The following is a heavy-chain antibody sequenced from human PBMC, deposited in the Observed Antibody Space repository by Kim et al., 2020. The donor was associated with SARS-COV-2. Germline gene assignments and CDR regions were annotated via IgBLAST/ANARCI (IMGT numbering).Heavy chain of an antibody. CDR2: ISAHSGDT. CDR3: ARGYNYGH. CDR1: GYTFTDFR. V-gene: IGHV1-18*01. J-gene: IGHJ4*02. Sequence: ASVKVSCKTSGYTFTDFRITWVRQAPGQGLEWVGWISAHSGDTAYAPKLQARVTLTTDTSTSTAYMELKSLTSDDSAVYYCARGYNYGHWGQGTLVTVSS. D-gene: IGHD5-18*01.